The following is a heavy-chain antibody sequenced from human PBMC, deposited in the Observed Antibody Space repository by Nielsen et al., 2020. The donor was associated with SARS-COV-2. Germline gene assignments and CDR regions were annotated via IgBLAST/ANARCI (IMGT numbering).Heavy chain of an antibody. J-gene: IGHJ4*02. CDR1: GYSFTSYW. V-gene: IGHV5-51*01. D-gene: IGHD3-9*01. CDR3: ARLSHDYDILTGYYDY. Sequence: GESLKISCKGSGYSFTSYWIGWVRQMPGKGLEWMGIIYPGGSDTRYSPSFQGQVTISADKSISTAYLQWSSLKASDTAMYYCARLSHDYDILTGYYDYWGQGTLVTVSS. CDR2: IYPGGSDT.